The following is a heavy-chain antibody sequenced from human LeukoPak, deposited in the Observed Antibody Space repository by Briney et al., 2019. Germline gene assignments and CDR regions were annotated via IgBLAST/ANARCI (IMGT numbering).Heavy chain of an antibody. CDR2: IYSGGST. D-gene: IGHD3-3*01. Sequence: PGGSLRLSCVASGFTVSSNYMSWVRQAPGKGLEWVSGIYSGGSTYSADSVKGRFTISRDDSKNTLYLQMNSLRPEDTAVYYCAKDQGKYYDSWSGYYNEAFDIWGQGTMVTVSS. J-gene: IGHJ3*02. CDR3: AKDQGKYYDSWSGYYNEAFDI. V-gene: IGHV3-66*02. CDR1: GFTVSSNY.